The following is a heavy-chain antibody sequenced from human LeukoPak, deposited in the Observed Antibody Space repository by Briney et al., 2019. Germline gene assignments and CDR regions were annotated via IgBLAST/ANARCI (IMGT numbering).Heavy chain of an antibody. J-gene: IGHJ4*02. CDR3: ARSRGDSSGWDYYFDY. CDR2: TSGSGGST. V-gene: IGHV3-23*01. Sequence: GGSLRLSCAASGFTFRSYAMSWVRQAPGKGLEWVSATSGSGGSTYYADSVKGRFTISRDNSKNTLYLQMNSLRAEDTAVYYCARSRGDSSGWDYYFDYWGQGTLVTVSS. CDR1: GFTFRSYA. D-gene: IGHD6-19*01.